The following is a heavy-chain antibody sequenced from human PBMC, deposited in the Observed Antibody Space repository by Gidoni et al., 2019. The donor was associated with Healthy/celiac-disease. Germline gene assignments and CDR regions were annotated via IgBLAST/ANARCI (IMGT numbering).Heavy chain of an antibody. CDR2: IYYSGST. CDR1: GGSISSSSYY. D-gene: IGHD2-15*01. CDR3: ARDLGYCSGGSCYLPGY. V-gene: IGHV4-39*01. Sequence: QLQLQESGPGLVKPSETLSLTCTVSGGSISSSSYYWGWIRQPPGKGLEWIGSIYYSGSTYYNPSLKSRVTISVDTSKNQFSLKLSSVTAADTAVYYCARDLGYCSGGSCYLPGYWGQGTLVTVSS. J-gene: IGHJ4*02.